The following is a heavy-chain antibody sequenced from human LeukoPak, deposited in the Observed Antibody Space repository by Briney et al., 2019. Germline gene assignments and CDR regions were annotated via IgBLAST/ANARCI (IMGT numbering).Heavy chain of an antibody. CDR1: GGSLSSGDYY. D-gene: IGHD6-13*01. V-gene: IGHV4-30-4*08. J-gene: IGHJ4*02. CDR2: IYYSGST. Sequence: SQTLSLTCTVSGGSLSSGDYYWSWIRQPPGKGLEWIGYIYYSGSTYYNPSLKSRVTISVDTSKKQFSLKLSSVTAADTAVYYCDRGGSSWYFDYWGQGTLVTVSS. CDR3: DRGGSSWYFDY.